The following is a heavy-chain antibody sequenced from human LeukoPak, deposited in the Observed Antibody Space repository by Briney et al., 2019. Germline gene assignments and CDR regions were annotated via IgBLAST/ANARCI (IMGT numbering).Heavy chain of an antibody. D-gene: IGHD6-13*01. J-gene: IGHJ4*02. CDR2: INSDGSST. Sequence: PGGSLRLSCAASGFTFNIYWMHRVRQAPGKGLVWVSRINSDGSSTRYADSVKGRFTISRDNAKNTLYLEMSSLRAEDTAVYYCARSHASYSSNWSFSYYFDYWGQGTLVTVSS. CDR1: GFTFNIYW. CDR3: ARSHASYSSNWSFSYYFDY. V-gene: IGHV3-74*01.